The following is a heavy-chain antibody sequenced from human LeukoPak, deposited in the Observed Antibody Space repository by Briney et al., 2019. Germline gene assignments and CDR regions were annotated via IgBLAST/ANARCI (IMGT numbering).Heavy chain of an antibody. Sequence: PGGSLRLSCAGSGFTFSNYAMTWVRQAPGKGLEWVSGISSSGGTTYYADSVKGRFTISRDNSKNTLYLQINSLIAEDTAVYYCAKEGYPADDYWGQGTLVTVSS. CDR3: AKEGYPADDY. D-gene: IGHD5-12*01. V-gene: IGHV3-23*01. J-gene: IGHJ4*02. CDR1: GFTFSNYA. CDR2: ISSSGGTT.